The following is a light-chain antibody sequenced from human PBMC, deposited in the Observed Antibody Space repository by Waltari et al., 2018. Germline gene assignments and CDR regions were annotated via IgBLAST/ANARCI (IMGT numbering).Light chain of an antibody. CDR2: DTS. V-gene: IGKV3-11*01. J-gene: IGKJ4*01. Sequence: EIVLTQSPATLSLYPGQRATLSCRASQSVSINLGWYQQQLGQPPRLLSYDTSNRATGIPDRFSASGFGTDFTLTISSLEPEDFAVYFCQQTSSWPLTFGGGTKVEIK. CDR1: QSVSIN. CDR3: QQTSSWPLT.